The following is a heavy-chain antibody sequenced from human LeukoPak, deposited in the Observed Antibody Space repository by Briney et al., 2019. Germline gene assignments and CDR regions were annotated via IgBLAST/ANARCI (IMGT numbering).Heavy chain of an antibody. CDR2: ISAYNGNT. Sequence: VKVSCKASGYTFTSNGISWVRQAPGQGLEWLGWISAYNGNTNYAQKLQGRVTMTTDTSTRTAYRELRSLRSDDTAVYYCARDSDRPTYYYGSGSYYDGDYWGQGTLLTVSS. CDR3: ARDSDRPTYYYGSGSYYDGDY. J-gene: IGHJ4*02. V-gene: IGHV1-18*01. CDR1: GYTFTSNG. D-gene: IGHD3-10*01.